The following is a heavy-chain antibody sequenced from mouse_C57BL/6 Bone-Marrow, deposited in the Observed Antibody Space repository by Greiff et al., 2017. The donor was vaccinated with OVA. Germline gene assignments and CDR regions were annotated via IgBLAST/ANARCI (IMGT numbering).Heavy chain of an antibody. J-gene: IGHJ4*01. CDR3: ARLGLRRHYDMDY. CDR2: IHPNSGST. Sequence: VQLQQPGAELVKPGASVKLSCKASGYTFTSYWMHWVKQRPGQGLEWIGMIHPNSGSTNYNEKFKSKATLTVAKSSRPAYMQLSRLTSEDSAVVYCARLGLRRHYDMDYWGQGTSVTVSS. CDR1: GYTFTSYW. V-gene: IGHV1-64*01. D-gene: IGHD2-2*01.